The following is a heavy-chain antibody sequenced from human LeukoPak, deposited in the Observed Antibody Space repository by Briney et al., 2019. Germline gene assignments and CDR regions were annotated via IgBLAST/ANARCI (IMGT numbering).Heavy chain of an antibody. CDR3: ARADGGYYGSGSYPSDY. CDR2: IYYSGST. V-gene: IGHV4-31*03. CDR1: GGSISSGGYY. Sequence: SETLSLTCTVSGGSISSGGYYWSWIRQHPGKGLEWIGYIYYSGSTYYNPSLKSRVTISVDTSKNQFSLKLSSVTAADTAVYYCARADGGYYGSGSYPSDYWGQGTLVTVSS. J-gene: IGHJ4*02. D-gene: IGHD3-10*01.